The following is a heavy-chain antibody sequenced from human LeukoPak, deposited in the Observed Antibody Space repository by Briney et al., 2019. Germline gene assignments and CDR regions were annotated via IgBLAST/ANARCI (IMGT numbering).Heavy chain of an antibody. J-gene: IGHJ6*03. Sequence: PSETLSLTCTVSGGSISSYYWSWIRQPPGKGLDWIGYIYYSGSTNYNPSPKSRVTISVDTSKNHFSLKLSSVTAADTAVYYCARGSFGVVIIPYYYYCMDVWGKGTTVTVSS. CDR1: GGSISSYY. CDR3: ARGSFGVVIIPYYYYCMDV. V-gene: IGHV4-59*12. CDR2: IYYSGST. D-gene: IGHD3-3*01.